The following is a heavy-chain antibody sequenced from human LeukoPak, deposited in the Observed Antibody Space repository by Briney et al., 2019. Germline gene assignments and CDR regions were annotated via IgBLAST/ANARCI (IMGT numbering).Heavy chain of an antibody. J-gene: IGHJ4*02. V-gene: IGHV4-4*02. Sequence: PSETLSLTCAVSGGSISSSNWWSWVRQPPGKGLEWIGEIYHSGSTNYNPSLKSRVTISVDKSKNQFSLKLSSVTAADTAVYYCARIRRYYYDSSGYYDYWGQGTLVTVSS. CDR2: IYHSGST. D-gene: IGHD3-22*01. CDR3: ARIRRYYYDSSGYYDY. CDR1: GGSISSSNW.